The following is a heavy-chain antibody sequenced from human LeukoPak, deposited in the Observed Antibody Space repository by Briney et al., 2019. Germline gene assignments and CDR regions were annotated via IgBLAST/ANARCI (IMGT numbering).Heavy chain of an antibody. J-gene: IGHJ6*02. D-gene: IGHD3-22*01. V-gene: IGHV4-59*01. CDR1: GGSISSYY. Sequence: SETLSLTCTVSGGSISSYYWSWIRQPPGKGLEWIGYIYYSGSTNYNPSLKSRVTISVDTSKNQFSLKLSSVTAADTAVYYCARKNYYDSSGYYYYGMDVWGQGTLVTVSS. CDR2: IYYSGST. CDR3: ARKNYYDSSGYYYYGMDV.